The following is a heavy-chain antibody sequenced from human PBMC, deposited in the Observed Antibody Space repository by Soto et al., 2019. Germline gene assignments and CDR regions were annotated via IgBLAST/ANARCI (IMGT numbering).Heavy chain of an antibody. CDR2: IYHSGST. J-gene: IGHJ5*02. CDR3: APMTPRIGFDP. CDR1: CGSIISSNW. D-gene: IGHD2-15*01. V-gene: IGHV4-4*02. Sequence: SETLSLTCAFSCGSIISSNWWSWVRQPPGKGLEWIGEIYHSGSTNYNPSLKSRVTISVDKSKNQFSLKLSSVTAADTAVYYCAPMTPRIGFDPWGQGTLVTVSS.